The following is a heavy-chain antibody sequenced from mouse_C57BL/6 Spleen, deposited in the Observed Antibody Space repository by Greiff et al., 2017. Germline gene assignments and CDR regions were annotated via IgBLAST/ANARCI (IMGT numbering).Heavy chain of an antibody. CDR3: ARRSLSAHYYGSSLFDY. CDR1: GYTFTSYW. CDR2: IDPSDSYT. D-gene: IGHD1-1*01. J-gene: IGHJ2*01. V-gene: IGHV1-50*01. Sequence: QVQLQQPGAELVKPGASVKLSCKASGYTFTSYWMQWVKQRPGQGLEWIGEIDPSDSYTNYNQKFKGKATLTVDTSSSTAYMQRSSLTSEDSAVYYYARRSLSAHYYGSSLFDYWGQGTTLTVSS.